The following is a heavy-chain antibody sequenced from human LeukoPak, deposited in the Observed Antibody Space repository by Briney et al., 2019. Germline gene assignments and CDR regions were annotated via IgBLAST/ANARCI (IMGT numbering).Heavy chain of an antibody. CDR2: ISNSGSIQ. V-gene: IGHV3-11*04. CDR3: ARSNSSGRGAFDI. J-gene: IGHJ3*02. CDR1: GFSFSDFY. Sequence: GGSLRLSCAASGFSFSDFYMHWIRQSPGKGPEWLSYISNSGSIQHYADSVKGRFTISRDNAKNSLLLQMNSLRDEDTTVYYCARSNSSGRGAFDIWGQGTMVSVSS. D-gene: IGHD6-19*01.